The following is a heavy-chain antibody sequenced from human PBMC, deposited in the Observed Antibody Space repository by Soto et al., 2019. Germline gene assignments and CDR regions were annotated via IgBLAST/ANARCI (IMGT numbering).Heavy chain of an antibody. CDR2: ISGSDDST. CDR3: AKRSSSSTFDY. CDR1: GFTFSSCA. D-gene: IGHD6-6*01. Sequence: EVQLLESGGGLVQPGESLRLSCAASGFTFSSCAMSWVRQAPGKGLEWVSGISGSDDSTYYADSVKGRFTISRDNSKNTLYLQMNSLRAEDTAVYYCAKRSSSSTFDYWGQGTLVTVSS. J-gene: IGHJ4*02. V-gene: IGHV3-23*01.